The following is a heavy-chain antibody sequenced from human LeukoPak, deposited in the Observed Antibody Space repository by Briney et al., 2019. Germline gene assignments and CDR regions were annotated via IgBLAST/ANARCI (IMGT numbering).Heavy chain of an antibody. J-gene: IGHJ4*02. D-gene: IGHD3-22*01. Sequence: GGSLRLSCAASGFTFSSYAMHWVRQAPGKGLEWVAVISYDGSNKYYADSVKGRFTISRDNSKNTLYLQMNSLRAEDTAVYYCAKGDHHYYDSSGYYSRSHDYWGQGTLVTVSS. CDR3: AKGDHHYYDSSGYYSRSHDY. V-gene: IGHV3-30-3*01. CDR1: GFTFSSYA. CDR2: ISYDGSNK.